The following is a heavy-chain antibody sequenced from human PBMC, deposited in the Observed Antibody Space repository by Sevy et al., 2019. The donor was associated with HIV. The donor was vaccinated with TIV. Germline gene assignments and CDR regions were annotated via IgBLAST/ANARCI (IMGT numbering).Heavy chain of an antibody. Sequence: GGSLRLSCAASGFTFSSYAMHWVRQAPGKGLEWVAVISYDGSNKYYADSVKGRFTISRDNSKNTLYLQMNSLRAEDTAVYYCASTNYGDYFVSLDYWAREPWSPSPQ. D-gene: IGHD4-17*01. V-gene: IGHV3-30-3*01. CDR2: ISYDGSNK. CDR1: GFTFSSYA. J-gene: IGHJ4*02. CDR3: ASTNYGDYFVSLDY.